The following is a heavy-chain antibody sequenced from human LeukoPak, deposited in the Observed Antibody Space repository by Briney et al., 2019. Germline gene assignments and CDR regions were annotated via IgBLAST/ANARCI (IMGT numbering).Heavy chain of an antibody. CDR1: GFTFSSYW. D-gene: IGHD2-15*01. CDR3: ARGFLGSCSGGTCYSGY. Sequence: GGSLRLSCAASGFTFSSYWMHWVRQAPGKGLVWVSRINTDGSSTSYADSVKGRFTISRDNVKNTLYLQMNSLRVEDTAVYYCARGFLGSCSGGTCYSGYWGQGTLVAVSS. CDR2: INTDGSST. J-gene: IGHJ4*02. V-gene: IGHV3-74*01.